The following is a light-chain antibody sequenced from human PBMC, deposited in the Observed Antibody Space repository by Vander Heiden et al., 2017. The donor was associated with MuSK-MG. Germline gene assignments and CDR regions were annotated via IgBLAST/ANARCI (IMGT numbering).Light chain of an antibody. CDR1: CRDVGTYDH. V-gene: IGLV2-23*02. CDR3: CSYTTSSTLV. J-gene: IGLJ2*01. CDR2: EVS. Sequence: ALTQPASVSGSHGQPITISCLGTCRDVGTYDHVSWYQQHPSKAPKLMIYEVSNRPSGVSSRFSGSKSGNTASLTISGLQAEDEADYHCCSYTTSSTLVFGGGTKLTVL.